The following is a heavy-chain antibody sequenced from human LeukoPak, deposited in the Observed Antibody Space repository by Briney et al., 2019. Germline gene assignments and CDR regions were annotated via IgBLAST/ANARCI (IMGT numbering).Heavy chain of an antibody. Sequence: GGSLRLSCEASGFSFSSTWMHWFRQAPGKGLVWVSRIDSDAGVTYADSVKGRFTISRDNAKNTVYLQMHSLRVEDTAVYYCARDRYYAVDVWGQGTTVTVSS. CDR1: GFSFSSTW. J-gene: IGHJ6*02. D-gene: IGHD2-2*01. CDR2: IDSDAGVT. CDR3: ARDRYYAVDV. V-gene: IGHV3-74*01.